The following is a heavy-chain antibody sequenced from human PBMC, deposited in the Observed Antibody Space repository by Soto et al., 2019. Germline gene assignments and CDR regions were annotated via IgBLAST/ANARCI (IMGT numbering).Heavy chain of an antibody. J-gene: IGHJ4*02. CDR3: AREGGDIVQMVYALPWY. CDR2: INPNSGAT. V-gene: IGHV1-2*02. Sequence: GASVKVSCKASGYTFTDYYMHWVRQAPGQGLEWMGWINPNSGATSYAQRFQGRVTMTRDTSISTAYMEPSRLTSDDTAVYYCAREGGDIVQMVYALPWYWGQGTLVTVSS. D-gene: IGHD2-8*01. CDR1: GYTFTDYY.